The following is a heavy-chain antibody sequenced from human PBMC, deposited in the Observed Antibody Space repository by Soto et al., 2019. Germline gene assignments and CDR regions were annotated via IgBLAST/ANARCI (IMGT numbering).Heavy chain of an antibody. D-gene: IGHD1-7*01. V-gene: IGHV1-18*01. CDR3: ARDQTTHGIGSFDF. J-gene: IGHJ4*02. Sequence: GQGLEWMGWISAYSGNTKYAQKLQGRGTMTTDTSTRTAYMELRSLRSDDTAMYFCARDQTTHGIGSFDFRGQGTPVTVFS. CDR2: ISAYSGNT.